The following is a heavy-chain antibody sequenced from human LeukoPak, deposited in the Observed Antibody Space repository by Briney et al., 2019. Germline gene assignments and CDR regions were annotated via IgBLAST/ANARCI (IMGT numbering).Heavy chain of an antibody. Sequence: ASVKVSCKASGYTFPGYYMHWLRQAPGQGLEWMGWINPNSGGTNYAQKFQGRVTMTRDTSISTAYMELIRLRSDDTAVYYCAREHSSSSGKVFDYWGQGTLVTVSS. CDR2: INPNSGGT. D-gene: IGHD6-6*01. V-gene: IGHV1-2*02. J-gene: IGHJ4*02. CDR1: GYTFPGYY. CDR3: AREHSSSSGKVFDY.